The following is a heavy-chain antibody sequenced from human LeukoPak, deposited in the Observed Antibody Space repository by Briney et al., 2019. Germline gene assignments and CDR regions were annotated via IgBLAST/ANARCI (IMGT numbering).Heavy chain of an antibody. V-gene: IGHV1-8*01. D-gene: IGHD3-9*01. Sequence: ASVKVSCKASGYTFTSCDINWVRQATGQGLEWMGWMNPNSGNTGYAQKFQGRVTMTRNTSISTAYMELSSLRSEDTAVYYCARGPRGKLVKDYWGQGTLVTVSS. CDR2: MNPNSGNT. CDR1: GYTFTSCD. J-gene: IGHJ4*02. CDR3: ARGPRGKLVKDY.